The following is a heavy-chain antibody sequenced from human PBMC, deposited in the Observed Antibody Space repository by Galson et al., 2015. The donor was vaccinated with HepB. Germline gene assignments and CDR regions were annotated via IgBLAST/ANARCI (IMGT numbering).Heavy chain of an antibody. CDR1: GFTFSSYA. CDR2: IYGSGFNR. CDR3: ASRHSYFRSGTWYNVSDY. V-gene: IGHV3-23*01. D-gene: IGHD3-10*01. Sequence: SLRLSCAASGFTFSSYAMSWVRQAPGKGLEWVSAIYGSGFNRYYAASVQGRFTISRDNSKNTLFLQMDSLKASDTAMYYCASRHSYFRSGTWYNVSDYWGARALVTLSS. J-gene: IGHJ4*01.